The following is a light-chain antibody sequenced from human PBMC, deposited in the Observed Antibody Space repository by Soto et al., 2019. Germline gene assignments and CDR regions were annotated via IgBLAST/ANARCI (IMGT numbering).Light chain of an antibody. CDR2: GAS. Sequence: EIVLTQSPGTLSLSPGERATLSCRASQSINSRDLAWYQQRPGQAPRLLLYGASSRATGIPDRFTGSGSGTDLTLTKDLLEPEYLELYYCQQYDTFGHGTKLDIK. CDR1: QSINSRD. V-gene: IGKV3-20*01. J-gene: IGKJ2*01. CDR3: QQYDT.